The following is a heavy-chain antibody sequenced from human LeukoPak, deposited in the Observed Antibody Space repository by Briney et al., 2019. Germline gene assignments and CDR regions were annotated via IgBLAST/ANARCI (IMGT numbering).Heavy chain of an antibody. V-gene: IGHV1-3*01. Sequence: ASVKVSCKASGYTFTNVVHWVRQAPGQRPEWTGWINAGNGDTKYSQNFQGRVTITRDTSASTAYMELSSLTSEDTALYYCARDDCGDTCYPGGYWGQGTLVTVSS. J-gene: IGHJ4*02. CDR2: INAGNGDT. CDR3: ARDDCGDTCYPGGY. CDR1: GYTFTNV. D-gene: IGHD2-21*01.